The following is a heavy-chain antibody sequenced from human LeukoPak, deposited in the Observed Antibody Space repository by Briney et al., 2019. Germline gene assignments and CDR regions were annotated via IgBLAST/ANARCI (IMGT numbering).Heavy chain of an antibody. Sequence: AGGSLRLSCAASGFTFSSYGMRWVRQAPGKGREGVSAISGSGGSPYYPDSVKGRFTISRDNSKNTLYLQMNRLRAEDTAVYYCAKAYGSGKGFDYWGQGTLVTVSS. D-gene: IGHD3-10*01. CDR3: AKAYGSGKGFDY. CDR1: GFTFSSYG. J-gene: IGHJ4*02. V-gene: IGHV3-23*01. CDR2: ISGSGGSP.